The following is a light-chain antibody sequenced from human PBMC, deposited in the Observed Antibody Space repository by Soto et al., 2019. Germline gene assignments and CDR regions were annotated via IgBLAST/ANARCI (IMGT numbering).Light chain of an antibody. CDR1: QSVSSSY. V-gene: IGKV3-15*01. CDR2: GAS. Sequence: EIGLTQSAAALSLPPGERGTLSCRASQSVSSSYLAWYQQKPGQAPRLLIYGASTRATGIPARFSGSGSGTEFTLTISSLQSEDFAVYYCHQYDNWRKRFGQGTRLEI. J-gene: IGKJ5*01. CDR3: HQYDNWRKR.